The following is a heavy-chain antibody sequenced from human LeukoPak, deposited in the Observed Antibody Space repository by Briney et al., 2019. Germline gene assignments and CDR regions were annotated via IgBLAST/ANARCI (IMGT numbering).Heavy chain of an antibody. CDR2: INIDGSTT. CDR3: ISDHTGHDNY. D-gene: IGHD5-12*01. V-gene: IGHV3-74*01. J-gene: IGHJ4*02. Sequence: GESLRLSCAASGFSFSSYWMHWVRQAPGKGLVWVSRINIDGSTTTYADSVKGRSTISRDNAKNTLSLQMNSLRAEDTAVYYCISDHTGHDNYWGQGTLVTVSS. CDR1: GFSFSSYW.